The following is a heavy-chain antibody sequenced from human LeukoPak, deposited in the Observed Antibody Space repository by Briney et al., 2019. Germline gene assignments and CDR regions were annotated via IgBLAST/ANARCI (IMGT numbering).Heavy chain of an antibody. Sequence: SVKVSCKASGGTFSSYAISWVRQAPGQGLEWMGGIIPIFGTANYAQEFQGRVTITADESTSTAYMELSSLRSEDTAVYYCARAPMLYYDSSGYYAPRYFDYWGQGTLVTVSS. V-gene: IGHV1-69*13. CDR3: ARAPMLYYDSSGYYAPRYFDY. CDR1: GGTFSSYA. J-gene: IGHJ4*02. CDR2: IIPIFGTA. D-gene: IGHD3-22*01.